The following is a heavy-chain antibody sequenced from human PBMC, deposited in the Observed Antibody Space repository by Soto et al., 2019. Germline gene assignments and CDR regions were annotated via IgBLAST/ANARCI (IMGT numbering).Heavy chain of an antibody. CDR2: IWYDGSNK. Sequence: QVQLVASGGGVVQPGRSLRLSCAASGFTFSSYGMHWVRQAPGKGLEWVAVIWYDGSNKYYADSVKGRFTISRDNSKNTLYLQMNSLRAEDTAVYYCASSGYYVGGWFDPWGQGTLVTVSS. J-gene: IGHJ5*02. V-gene: IGHV3-33*01. CDR3: ASSGYYVGGWFDP. D-gene: IGHD3-22*01. CDR1: GFTFSSYG.